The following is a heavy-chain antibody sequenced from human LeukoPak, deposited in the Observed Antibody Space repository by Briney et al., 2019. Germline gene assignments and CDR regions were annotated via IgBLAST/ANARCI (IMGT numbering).Heavy chain of an antibody. V-gene: IGHV4-38-2*02. Sequence: SETLSLTCTVSGYSISSGYYWGWIRQPPGKGLEWIGSIYHSGSTYYNPSLKSRVTISVDTSKNQFSLKLSSVTAADTAVYYCARSYYDSSGYFHYYYYYYMDVWGKGTTVTISS. CDR1: GYSISSGYY. CDR3: ARSYYDSSGYFHYYYYYYMDV. CDR2: IYHSGST. J-gene: IGHJ6*03. D-gene: IGHD3-22*01.